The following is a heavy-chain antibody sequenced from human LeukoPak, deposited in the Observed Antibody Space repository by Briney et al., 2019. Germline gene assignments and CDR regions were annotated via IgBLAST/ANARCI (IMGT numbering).Heavy chain of an antibody. D-gene: IGHD2-21*02. CDR2: INHSGGT. CDR1: GGSFSGYY. CDR3: ARSKVPATGNWFDP. V-gene: IGHV4-34*01. Sequence: SETLSLTCAVYGGSFSGYYWSWIRQPPGKGLEWIGEINHSGGTNYNPSLKGRVTISVDTSKSQFSLKLSSVTAADTAVYYCARSKVPATGNWFDPWGQGTLVTVSS. J-gene: IGHJ5*02.